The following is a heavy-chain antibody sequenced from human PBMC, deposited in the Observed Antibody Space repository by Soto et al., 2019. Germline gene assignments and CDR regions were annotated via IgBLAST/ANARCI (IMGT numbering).Heavy chain of an antibody. J-gene: IGHJ6*02. Sequence: ASVKVSCKASGYTFTSYYMHWVRQAPGQGLEWMGIINPSGSSTSYAQKFQGRVTMTRDTSTSTVYMELSSLRSEDTAVYYCARDRPTVTTAYYYGMDVWGQGTTVTVSS. D-gene: IGHD4-17*01. CDR1: GYTFTSYY. CDR2: INPSGSST. V-gene: IGHV1-46*01. CDR3: ARDRPTVTTAYYYGMDV.